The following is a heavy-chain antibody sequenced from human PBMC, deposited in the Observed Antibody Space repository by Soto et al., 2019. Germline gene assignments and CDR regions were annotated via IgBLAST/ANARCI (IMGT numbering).Heavy chain of an antibody. J-gene: IGHJ4*02. CDR2: INHSGST. Sequence: SETLSLTCAVYGGSFSGYYWSWIRQPPGKGLEWIGEINHSGSTNYNPSLKSRVTISVDTSKNQFSLKLSSVTAADTALYYCARQSYDGSDYFDYWGQGALVTVSS. CDR1: GGSFSGYY. V-gene: IGHV4-34*01. CDR3: ARQSYDGSDYFDY. D-gene: IGHD3-22*01.